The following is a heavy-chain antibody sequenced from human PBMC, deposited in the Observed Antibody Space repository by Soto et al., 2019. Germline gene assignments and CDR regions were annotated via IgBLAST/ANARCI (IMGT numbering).Heavy chain of an antibody. J-gene: IGHJ4*02. CDR1: GNTLTGLP. D-gene: IGHD4-17*01. Sequence: SVKVSCKVSGNTLTGLPMHWVRQAPGKGLEWMGSLDPEEGEKILAQRFQGRVTMSEDTSTDTAYMDLSSLKSEDTAVYYCGGGVTTCDYWGQGTLVTVSA. CDR3: GGGVTTCDY. V-gene: IGHV1-24*01. CDR2: LDPEEGEK.